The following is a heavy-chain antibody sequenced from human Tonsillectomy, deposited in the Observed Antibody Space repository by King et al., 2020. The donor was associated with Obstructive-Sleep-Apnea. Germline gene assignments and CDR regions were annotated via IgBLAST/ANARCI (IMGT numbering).Heavy chain of an antibody. D-gene: IGHD2-2*01. CDR2: IKSKIGGGTT. J-gene: IGHJ4*02. Sequence: QLVQSGGGLVKPGGSLRLSCVASGFTFSDAWMSWVRLAPGKGLEWVGRIKSKIGGGTTDYAAPVKGRFTISRDDSKNTVYLQMNSLKTEDTAVYFCTQIVVVPAAMLYWGQGTLVTVSS. CDR1: GFTFSDAW. V-gene: IGHV3-15*01. CDR3: TQIVVVPAAMLY.